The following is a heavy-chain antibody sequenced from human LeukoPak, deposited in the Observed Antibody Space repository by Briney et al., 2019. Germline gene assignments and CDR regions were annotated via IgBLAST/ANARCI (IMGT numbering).Heavy chain of an antibody. Sequence: GSLRLSCAASGFTFSDYYMSWIRQPPGKGLEWIGSIYYSGSTYYNPSLKSRVTISVDTSKNQFSLKLSSVTAADTAVYYCARVKGQWLVFYYFDYWGQGTLVTVSS. D-gene: IGHD6-19*01. J-gene: IGHJ4*02. V-gene: IGHV4-38-2*01. CDR2: IYYSGST. CDR3: ARVKGQWLVFYYFDY. CDR1: GFTFSDYY.